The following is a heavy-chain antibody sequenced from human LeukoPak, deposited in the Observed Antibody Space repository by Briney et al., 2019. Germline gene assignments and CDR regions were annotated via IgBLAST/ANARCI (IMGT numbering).Heavy chain of an antibody. CDR3: ARSTVRVLEEYFQH. CDR2: IYYSGST. CDR1: GGSISSSSYY. J-gene: IGHJ1*01. V-gene: IGHV4-39*01. Sequence: PSETLSLTCTVSGGSISSSSYYWGWIRQPPGKGLEWIGSIYYSGSTYYNPSLKSRVTISVDTYKNQFSLKLSSVTAADTAVYYCARSTVRVLEEYFQHWGQGTLVTVSS. D-gene: IGHD4-17*01.